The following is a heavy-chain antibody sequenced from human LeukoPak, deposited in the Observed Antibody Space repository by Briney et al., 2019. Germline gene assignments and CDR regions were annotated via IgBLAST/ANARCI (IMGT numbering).Heavy chain of an antibody. V-gene: IGHV4-30-4*01. CDR2: IYHSGST. J-gene: IGHJ4*02. CDR1: GGSISTDDYY. CDR3: ASAYGSGSSIYYFDY. D-gene: IGHD3-10*01. Sequence: SQTLSLTCTISGGSISTDDYYWSWIRQPPGKGLEWIGFIYHSGSTYYNPSLKSRVTISVDTSKNQFSLKLSSVTAADTAVYYCASAYGSGSSIYYFDYWGQGTLVTVSS.